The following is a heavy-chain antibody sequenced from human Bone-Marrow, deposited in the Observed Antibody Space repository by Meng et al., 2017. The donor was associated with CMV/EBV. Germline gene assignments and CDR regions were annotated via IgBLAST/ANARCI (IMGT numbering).Heavy chain of an antibody. Sequence: SVKVSCKASGGTFSSYAISWVRQAPGQGLEWMGGIIPILGIANYAQKFQGRVTITADKSTSTAYMELSSLRSEDTAVYYCARDPYSNYVYYYYYYGMAVWGQGPTVTGYS. CDR2: IIPILGIA. CDR1: GGTFSSYA. D-gene: IGHD4-11*01. CDR3: ARDPYSNYVYYYYYYGMAV. J-gene: IGHJ6*01. V-gene: IGHV1-69*10.